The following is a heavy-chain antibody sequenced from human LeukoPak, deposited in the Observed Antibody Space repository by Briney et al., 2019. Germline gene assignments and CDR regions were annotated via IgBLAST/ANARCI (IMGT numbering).Heavy chain of an antibody. CDR2: INHNGNVN. CDR3: ARGGGLDV. CDR1: GFTFSGYW. D-gene: IGHD3-16*01. Sequence: PGGSLRLSCAASGFTFSGYWMSWVRQVPRKGLEWVASINHNGNVNYYVDSVKGRFTISRDNAKNSLYLQMSNLRAEDTAVYFCARGGGLDVWGQGATVTVSS. J-gene: IGHJ6*02. V-gene: IGHV3-7*03.